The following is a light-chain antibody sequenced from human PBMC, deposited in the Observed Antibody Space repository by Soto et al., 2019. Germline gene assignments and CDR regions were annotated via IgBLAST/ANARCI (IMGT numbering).Light chain of an antibody. CDR3: QSYDSSSQV. V-gene: IGLV6-57*04. CDR1: SGSIASNY. CDR2: EDN. J-gene: IGLJ3*02. Sequence: NFMLTQPHSVSESPGKTVTISCTRSSGSIASNYVQWYQQRPGSAPTTVIYEDNQRPSGAPDRFSGSIDSSSNSASLTISGLKTEDEAGYCCQSYDSSSQVFGGGTQLTVL.